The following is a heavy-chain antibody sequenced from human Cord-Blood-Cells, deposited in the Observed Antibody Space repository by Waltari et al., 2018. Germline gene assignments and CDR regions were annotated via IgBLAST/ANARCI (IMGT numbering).Heavy chain of an antibody. Sequence: QVQLQESGPGLVKPSGTLSLTCAVSGGSISSSNWWSWVRQPPGKGLGWIGEIYHSGSTNYIPSLKSRVTISVDKSKNQFSLKLSSVTAADTAVYYCASLVDYYDSSGYSDAFDIWGQGTMVTVSS. D-gene: IGHD3-22*01. V-gene: IGHV4-4*02. CDR2: IYHSGST. CDR1: GGSISSSNW. CDR3: ASLVDYYDSSGYSDAFDI. J-gene: IGHJ3*02.